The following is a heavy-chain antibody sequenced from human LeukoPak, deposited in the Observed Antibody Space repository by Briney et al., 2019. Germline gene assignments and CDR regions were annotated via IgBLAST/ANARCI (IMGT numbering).Heavy chain of an antibody. J-gene: IGHJ4*02. CDR2: IYPGDSDT. D-gene: IGHD3/OR15-3a*01. V-gene: IGHV5-51*01. CDR1: GYSFTSYW. Sequence: GESLKISSKCSGYSFTSYWIGWVRPMPGEGLEWMGIIYPGDSDTRYSPSFQGQVTISADKSISTAYLQWSSLKASDTAMYYCARRRDWTLDYWGQGTLVTVSS. CDR3: ARRRDWTLDY.